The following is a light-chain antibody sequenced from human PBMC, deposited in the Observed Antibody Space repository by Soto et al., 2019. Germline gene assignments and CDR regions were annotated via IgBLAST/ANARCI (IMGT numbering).Light chain of an antibody. V-gene: IGKV1-27*01. CDR2: AAS. Sequence: DIPLTQSPPSLSASVGDRLSITCRASQDISYYLAWYQQKPGKGPKLLMSAASTLQSGVPSRFSGSGSGTDFTLTITSLQPEDAATYFCQHYHSAPPWTFGPGTRVEI. CDR1: QDISYY. CDR3: QHYHSAPPWT. J-gene: IGKJ1*01.